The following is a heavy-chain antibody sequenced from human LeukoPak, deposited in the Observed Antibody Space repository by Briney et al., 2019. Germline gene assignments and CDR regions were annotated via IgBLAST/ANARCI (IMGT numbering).Heavy chain of an antibody. CDR2: ISGSGGST. D-gene: IGHD3-22*01. V-gene: IGHV3-23*01. Sequence: PGGSLRLSCAASGFTFSSYAMSWVRRAPGKGLEWVSSISGSGGSTYYADSVKGRFTISRDNSKSTLSLQINSLRAEDTALYYCAKGTDYYDSRGHYYANFDYWGQGTLVTVSS. J-gene: IGHJ4*02. CDR1: GFTFSSYA. CDR3: AKGTDYYDSRGHYYANFDY.